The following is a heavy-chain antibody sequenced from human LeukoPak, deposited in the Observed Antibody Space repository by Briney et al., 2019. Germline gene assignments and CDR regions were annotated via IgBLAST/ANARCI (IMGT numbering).Heavy chain of an antibody. CDR2: INPNSGGT. CDR1: GYTFTGYY. V-gene: IGHV1-2*02. Sequence: ASVKVSCKASGYTFTGYYMHWVRQAPGQGLEWMGWINPNSGGTNYAQKFQGRVTTTRDTSISTAYMELSRLRSDDTAVYYCARANSYGSGSLVNWGQGTLVTVSS. D-gene: IGHD3-10*01. J-gene: IGHJ4*02. CDR3: ARANSYGSGSLVN.